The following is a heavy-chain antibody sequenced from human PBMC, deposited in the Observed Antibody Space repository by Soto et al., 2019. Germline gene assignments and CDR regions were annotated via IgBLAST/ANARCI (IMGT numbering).Heavy chain of an antibody. V-gene: IGHV3-21*01. CDR1: GFTFSSYS. CDR3: ARFMGGYSYGLDYGMDV. D-gene: IGHD5-18*01. J-gene: IGHJ6*02. CDR2: ISSSSSYI. Sequence: GGSLRLSCAASGFTFSSYSMNWVRQAPGKGLEWVSSISSSSSYIYYADSVKGRFTISRDNAKNSLYLQMNSLRAEDTAVYYCARFMGGYSYGLDYGMDVWGQGTTVTVSS.